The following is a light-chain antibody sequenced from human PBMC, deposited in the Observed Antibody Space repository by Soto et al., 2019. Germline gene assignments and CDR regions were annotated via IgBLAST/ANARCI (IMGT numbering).Light chain of an antibody. Sequence: EIVLTQSPATLSLSPGERATLSCRASQSVSSNLAWYQQKPGQAPRLLIYGASSRATGIPDRFSDSGSGTDFTLTISRLEPEDFAVYYCQQYGSSPWTFGQGTKVDIK. CDR3: QQYGSSPWT. CDR2: GAS. J-gene: IGKJ1*01. V-gene: IGKV3-20*01. CDR1: QSVSSN.